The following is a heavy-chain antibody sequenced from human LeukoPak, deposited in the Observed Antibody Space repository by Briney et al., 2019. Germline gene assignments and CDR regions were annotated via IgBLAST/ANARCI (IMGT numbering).Heavy chain of an antibody. Sequence: PGGSLRLSCAASGFTFSSYWMSWVRQAPGKGLEWVANIKQDGSEKYYVDSVKGRFTISRDNAKNSLYLQMNSLRAEDTAVYYCAGVVWFGELSYWGQGTLVTVSS. CDR1: GFTFSSYW. CDR2: IKQDGSEK. V-gene: IGHV3-7*01. J-gene: IGHJ4*02. D-gene: IGHD3-10*01. CDR3: AGVVWFGELSY.